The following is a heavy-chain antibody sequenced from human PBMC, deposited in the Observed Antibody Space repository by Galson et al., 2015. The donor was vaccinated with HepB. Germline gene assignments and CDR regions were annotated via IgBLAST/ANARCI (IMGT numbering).Heavy chain of an antibody. CDR1: GFTFSSYA. J-gene: IGHJ3*02. D-gene: IGHD1-26*01. CDR3: AKDSKRWGIVGANDDAFDI. CDR2: ISGSGGSI. Sequence: SLRLSCAASGFTFSSYAMSWVRQAPGKGLEWVSAISGSGGSIYYADSVKGRFTISRDNSKNTLYLQMNSLRAEDTAVYYCAKDSKRWGIVGANDDAFDIWGQGTMVTVSS. V-gene: IGHV3-23*01.